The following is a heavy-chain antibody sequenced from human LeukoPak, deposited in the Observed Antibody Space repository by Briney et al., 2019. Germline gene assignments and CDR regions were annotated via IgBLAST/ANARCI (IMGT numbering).Heavy chain of an antibody. Sequence: SQTLSLPCSVSGVSISSGGYYWSWIRQHPGKGLEWIRYIYYSGSTYYNAYIQSQDTISVDTSKNHCSLNVSTVPAPNTAVYYRTRRVGHASDIWGQGTMVTVSS. D-gene: IGHD1-26*01. V-gene: IGHV4-31*01. CDR3: TRRVGHASDI. CDR2: IYYSGST. J-gene: IGHJ3*02. CDR1: GVSISSGGYY.